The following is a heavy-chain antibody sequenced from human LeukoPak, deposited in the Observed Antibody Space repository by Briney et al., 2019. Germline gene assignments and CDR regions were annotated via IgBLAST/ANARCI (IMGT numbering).Heavy chain of an antibody. J-gene: IGHJ6*02. CDR3: ARVSPTSDSGSYFYYYYYGMDV. Sequence: GRSLRLSCAASGFTFSSYAMHWVRQAPGKGLEWVAVISYDGSNKYYADSVKGRFTISRDNSKNTLYLQMNSLRAEDTAVYYCARVSPTSDSGSYFYYYYYGMDVWGQGTTVTVSS. CDR1: GFTFSSYA. D-gene: IGHD1-26*01. V-gene: IGHV3-30*14. CDR2: ISYDGSNK.